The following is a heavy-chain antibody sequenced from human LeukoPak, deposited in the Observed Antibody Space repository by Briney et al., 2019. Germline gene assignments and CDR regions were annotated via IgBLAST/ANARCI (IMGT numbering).Heavy chain of an antibody. CDR3: ARKEKLERRFDWFDP. J-gene: IGHJ5*02. CDR1: GGSFSGYY. Sequence: KPSETLSLTCAVYGGSFSGYYWSWIRQPPGKGLEWIGEINHSGSTNYNPSLKSRVTISVDTSKNQFSLKLSSVTAADTAVYYCARKEKLERRFDWFDPWGQGTLVTVSS. V-gene: IGHV4-34*01. D-gene: IGHD1-1*01. CDR2: INHSGST.